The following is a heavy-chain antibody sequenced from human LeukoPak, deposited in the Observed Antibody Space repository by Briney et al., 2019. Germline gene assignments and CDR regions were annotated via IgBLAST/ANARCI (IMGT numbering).Heavy chain of an antibody. D-gene: IGHD3-22*01. CDR1: GFTLTSYG. V-gene: IGHV3-33*01. CDR3: ARDRSSGYFDS. CDR2: IYYDGGHK. Sequence: PGGSLRFSCAASGFTLTSYGMHWVRQAPGQGLEWVAIIYYDGGHKYYADSVKGRFTISRDNSKNTLYLQMTSLRAEDTAVYNCARDRSSGYFDSWGQGTLVTVSS. J-gene: IGHJ4*02.